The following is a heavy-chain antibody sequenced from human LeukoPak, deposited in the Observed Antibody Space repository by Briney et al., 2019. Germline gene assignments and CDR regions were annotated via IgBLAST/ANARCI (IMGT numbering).Heavy chain of an antibody. V-gene: IGHV4-30-4*08. CDR1: GGSISSGNYW. J-gene: IGHJ6*02. Sequence: SETLSLTCTVSGGSISSGNYWWSWIRQHPEKGREWIGSVYNSGSTSYTSSLKSRATISVDTSKNQFSLKLSSVTPADTAVYYCVRGVLVWGQGTTVTVSS. CDR2: VYNSGST. D-gene: IGHD6-13*01. CDR3: VRGVLV.